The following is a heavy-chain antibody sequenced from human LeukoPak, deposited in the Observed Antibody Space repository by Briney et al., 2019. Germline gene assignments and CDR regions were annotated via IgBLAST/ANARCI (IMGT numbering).Heavy chain of an antibody. CDR1: GYSISSGYY. CDR3: ARVQIAVPGNYYFDY. V-gene: IGHV4-61*01. D-gene: IGHD6-19*01. J-gene: IGHJ4*02. CDR2: IYYGGST. Sequence: SETLSLTCAVSGYSISSGYYWGWIRQPPGKGLEWIGYIYYGGSTNYNPSLKSRVTISVDTSKNQFSLKLSSVTAADTAVYYCARVQIAVPGNYYFDYWGQGTLATVSS.